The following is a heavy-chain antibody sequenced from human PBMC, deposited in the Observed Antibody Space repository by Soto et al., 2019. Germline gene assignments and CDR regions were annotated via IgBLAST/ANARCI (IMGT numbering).Heavy chain of an antibody. J-gene: IGHJ6*02. V-gene: IGHV1-18*01. CDR1: GYTFTRSG. CDR3: AREGVAPYYYYGMDV. Sequence: ASVKVSCKASGYTFTRSGSSWVRHAPGQGLEWMGWISTYNGDTNYAQTFQGRVTMTTDTSTSTVHMEVRSLRSDDTAVYYCAREGVAPYYYYGMDVWGQGTPVTVSS. D-gene: IGHD5-12*01. CDR2: ISTYNGDT.